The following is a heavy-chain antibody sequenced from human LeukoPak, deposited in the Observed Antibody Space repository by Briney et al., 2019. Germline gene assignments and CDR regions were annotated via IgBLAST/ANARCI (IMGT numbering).Heavy chain of an antibody. D-gene: IGHD3-22*01. J-gene: IGHJ4*02. Sequence: SETLSLTCTVSGGSISSSSYYWGWIRQPPGKGLEWNGSIYYSGSTYYNPSIKSRVTISVDTSKNQFSLKLSSVTAADTAVYYCARGAMIVVVTPFDYWGQGTLVTVSS. V-gene: IGHV4-39*07. CDR1: GGSISSSSYY. CDR3: ARGAMIVVVTPFDY. CDR2: IYYSGST.